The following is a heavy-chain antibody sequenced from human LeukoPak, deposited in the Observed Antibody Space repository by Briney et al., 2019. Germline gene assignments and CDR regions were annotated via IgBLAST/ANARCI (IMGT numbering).Heavy chain of an antibody. D-gene: IGHD3-10*02. V-gene: IGHV3-48*03. Sequence: GGSLRLSCAASGFTFSSYEMNWVRQAPGKGLEWVSYVSSSGSTIYYADSVKGRFTISRDNAKNPLYLQMNSLRAEDTAVYYCAELGITMIGGVWGKGTTVTISS. CDR3: AELGITMIGGV. CDR2: VSSSGSTI. CDR1: GFTFSSYE. J-gene: IGHJ6*04.